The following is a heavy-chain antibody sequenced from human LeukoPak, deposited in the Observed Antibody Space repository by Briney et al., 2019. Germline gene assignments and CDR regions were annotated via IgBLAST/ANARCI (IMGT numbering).Heavy chain of an antibody. CDR1: GYTFTSYG. V-gene: IGHV1-18*01. D-gene: IGHD4-17*01. J-gene: IGHJ4*02. CDR2: ISAYNGNT. CDR3: ARDYDYGDYILTGY. Sequence: ASVKVSCKASGYTFTSYGISWVRQAPGQGLEWMGWISAYNGNTNYAQKLQGRVTMTTDTSTSTAYMELWSLRSDDTAVYYCARDYDYGDYILTGYWGQGTLVTVSS.